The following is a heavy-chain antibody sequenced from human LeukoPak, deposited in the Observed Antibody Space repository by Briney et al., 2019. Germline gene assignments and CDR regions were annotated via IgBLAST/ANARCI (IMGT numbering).Heavy chain of an antibody. D-gene: IGHD4-17*01. CDR3: AKDRTTVSYWYFDL. V-gene: IGHV3-23*01. Sequence: GGSLRLSCAASGFTFSSYAMSWVRQAPGKGLEWVSAVSIGGTNTYYADSGKGRFTISRDNSKNTLYLQMNSLRVEDTAVYYCAKDRTTVSYWYFDLWGRGTLVTVSS. CDR1: GFTFSSYA. J-gene: IGHJ2*01. CDR2: VSIGGTNT.